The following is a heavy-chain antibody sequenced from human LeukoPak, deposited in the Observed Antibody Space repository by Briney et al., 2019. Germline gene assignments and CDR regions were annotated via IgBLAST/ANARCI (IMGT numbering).Heavy chain of an antibody. J-gene: IGHJ6*02. D-gene: IGHD4-17*01. CDR1: GGSISSDDYY. CDR3: AREATVTTAYYGMDV. Sequence: SETLSLTCTVSGGSISSDDYYWSWIRQPPGKGLEWIGYIYYSGSTYYNSSLKSLVTISVDTSKNQFSLKLSSVTAADTAVYYCAREATVTTAYYGMDVWGQGTTVTVSS. V-gene: IGHV4-30-4*01. CDR2: IYYSGST.